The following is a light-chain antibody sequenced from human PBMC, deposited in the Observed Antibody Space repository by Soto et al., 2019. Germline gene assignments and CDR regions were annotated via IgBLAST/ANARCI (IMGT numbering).Light chain of an antibody. CDR3: QTWGTGIQV. CDR1: SGHSNYA. J-gene: IGLJ3*02. CDR2: LNSDGSH. Sequence: QLVLTQSPSASASLGASVKLTCTLSSGHSNYAIAWHQQQPEKGPRYLMKLNSDGSHSKGDGIPDRFSGSSSGAERYLTISSLQSEDEADYYFQTWGTGIQVFGGGTKLTVL. V-gene: IGLV4-69*01.